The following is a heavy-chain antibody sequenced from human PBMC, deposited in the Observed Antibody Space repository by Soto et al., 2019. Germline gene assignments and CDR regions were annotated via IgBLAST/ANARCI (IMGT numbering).Heavy chain of an antibody. Sequence: QVQLQESGPGLVKPSQTLSLTCTVSGGSISSGNYYWSWIRQPPGKGLEWIGFISYSGSTYYNMSIKSRITISVDTSKNQFTLNLSFVTAADTAVYYCDTMGTPATRLYYFDFWGQGTLVTVSS. V-gene: IGHV4-30-4*01. CDR1: GGSISSGNYY. D-gene: IGHD2-15*01. CDR3: DTMGTPATRLYYFDF. CDR2: ISYSGST. J-gene: IGHJ4*02.